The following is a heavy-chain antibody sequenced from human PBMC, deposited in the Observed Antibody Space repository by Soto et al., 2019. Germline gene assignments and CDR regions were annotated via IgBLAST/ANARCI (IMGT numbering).Heavy chain of an antibody. J-gene: IGHJ4*02. CDR2: IYYSGST. CDR3: ARRAAGGDRHFDY. CDR1: GGSISSYY. D-gene: IGHD2-21*02. Sequence: SETLSLTCTVSGGSISSYYWSWIRPPPGKGLEWIGYIYYSGSTNYNPSLRSRVTMSVDTSKNQFSLKLSSVTAADAAVYYCARRAAGGDRHFDYWGQGTLVTVSS. V-gene: IGHV4-59*08.